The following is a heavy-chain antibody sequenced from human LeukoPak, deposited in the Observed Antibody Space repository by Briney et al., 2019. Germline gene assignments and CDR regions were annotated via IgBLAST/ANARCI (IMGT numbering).Heavy chain of an antibody. D-gene: IGHD3-22*01. CDR3: ARDPWGISSGYFDY. V-gene: IGHV3-33*01. J-gene: IGHJ4*02. CDR1: GFTFSNHG. Sequence: GRSLRLSCAASGFTFSNHGMHWVRQAPGKGPEWVALIWYDGSNKYYGDSVKGRFTISRDNSKNTVYLQMNSLRAEDTGVYYCARDPWGISSGYFDYWGQGTLVTVSS. CDR2: IWYDGSNK.